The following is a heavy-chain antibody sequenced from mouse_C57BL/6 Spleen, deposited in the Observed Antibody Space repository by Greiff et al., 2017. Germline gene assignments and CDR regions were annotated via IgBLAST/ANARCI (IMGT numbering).Heavy chain of an antibody. CDR3: ARYGCGSSFYYAMDY. D-gene: IGHD1-1*01. CDR1: GYTFTSYD. V-gene: IGHV1-85*01. CDR2: IYPRDGST. Sequence: VKLQESGPELVKPGASVKLSCKASGYTFTSYDINWVKQRPGQGLEWIGWIYPRDGSTTYNEKFKGKATLTVDTSSSTAYMKLHSLTSEDSAVYFCARYGCGSSFYYAMDYWGQGTTVTVSS. J-gene: IGHJ4*01.